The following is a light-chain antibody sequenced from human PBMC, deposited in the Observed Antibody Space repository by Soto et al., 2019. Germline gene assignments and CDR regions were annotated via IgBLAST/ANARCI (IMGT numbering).Light chain of an antibody. J-gene: IGLJ1*01. CDR3: KSYPGSYTYV. Sequence: QSALTQPPSASGSPGQSVTISCTGTKNDIGVYDFVSWYQHHPGKAPRLIIYEVVQRPSGVPDRFSGSKSGNTASLTVSGLQAADEGDYFCKSYPGSYTYVFGSGTKVTVL. CDR2: EVV. V-gene: IGLV2-8*01. CDR1: KNDIGVYDF.